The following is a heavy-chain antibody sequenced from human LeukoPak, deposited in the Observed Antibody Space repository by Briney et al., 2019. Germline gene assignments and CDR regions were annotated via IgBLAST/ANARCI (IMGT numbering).Heavy chain of an antibody. J-gene: IGHJ4*02. Sequence: ASVKVSCKASGYTFANYDITWVRQATGQGLEWMGWINPNSGNSGYAQKFQGRVTITRNTSIRTAYMELTSLTSEDTAVYYCARAMRSLSHCGGDCSTPFDFWGQGTLVTVPS. CDR1: GYTFANYD. CDR2: INPNSGNS. D-gene: IGHD2-21*02. V-gene: IGHV1-8*03. CDR3: ARAMRSLSHCGGDCSTPFDF.